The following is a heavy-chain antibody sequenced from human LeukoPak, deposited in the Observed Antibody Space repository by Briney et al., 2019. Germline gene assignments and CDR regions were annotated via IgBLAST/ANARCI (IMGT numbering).Heavy chain of an antibody. CDR3: ASRGNAFDI. CDR1: GGSISSYY. J-gene: IGHJ3*02. V-gene: IGHV4-59*01. D-gene: IGHD3-10*01. CDR2: IYYSGST. Sequence: SETLSLTCTVSGGSISSYYWSWIRQPPGKGLEWIGYIYYSGSTNYNPSLKSRVTISVDTSKNQFSLKLSSVTAADTAVYYCASRGNAFDIWGQGTTVTVSS.